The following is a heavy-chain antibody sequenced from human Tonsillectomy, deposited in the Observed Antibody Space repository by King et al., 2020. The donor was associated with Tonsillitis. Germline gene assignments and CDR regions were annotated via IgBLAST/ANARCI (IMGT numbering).Heavy chain of an antibody. Sequence: VQLVEFGGGLVQPGGSLRLSCAASGFTFNSYDMHWVRQATGKGLEWVSAIDTTGDTYYPGPLKGRFTIPRENAKNSLYLQMNSLRAGDTAVYYCARGLMATPYFDYWGQGTLVTVSS. D-gene: IGHD5-24*01. J-gene: IGHJ4*02. V-gene: IGHV3-13*01. CDR3: ARGLMATPYFDY. CDR1: GFTFNSYD. CDR2: IDTTGDT.